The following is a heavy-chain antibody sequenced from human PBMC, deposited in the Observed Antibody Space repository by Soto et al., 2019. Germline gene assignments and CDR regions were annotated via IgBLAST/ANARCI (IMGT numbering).Heavy chain of an antibody. CDR2: ISGSGGST. D-gene: IGHD6-19*01. CDR3: AKDTGGSSGWYHGMDV. CDR1: GFTFSSDA. Sequence: PGGSLRLSCAASGFTFSSDAMSWVRQAPGKGLEWVSAISGSGGSTYYADSVKGRFTISRDNSKNTLYLQMNSLRAEDTAVYYCAKDTGGSSGWYHGMDVWGQGTTVTVSS. V-gene: IGHV3-23*01. J-gene: IGHJ6*02.